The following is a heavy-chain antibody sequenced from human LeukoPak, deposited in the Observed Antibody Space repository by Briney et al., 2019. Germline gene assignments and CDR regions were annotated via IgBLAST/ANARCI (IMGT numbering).Heavy chain of an antibody. D-gene: IGHD6-13*01. Sequence: ASVKASCKASGYTFTRYYMHWVRQAPGQGLEWMGWINPNSGGTNYAQKFQGRITMTRDTSISTAYMELSRLRYDDTAVYYCARAATRIAAAGTTWYWGQGTLVTVSS. CDR1: GYTFTRYY. J-gene: IGHJ4*02. V-gene: IGHV1-2*02. CDR2: INPNSGGT. CDR3: ARAATRIAAAGTTWY.